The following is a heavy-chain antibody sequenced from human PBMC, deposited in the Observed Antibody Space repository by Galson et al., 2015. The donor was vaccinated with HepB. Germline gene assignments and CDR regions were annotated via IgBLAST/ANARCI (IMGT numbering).Heavy chain of an antibody. Sequence: SVKVSCKASGYTFTSYGVTWVRQAPGQGLEWMAWISPYNGYTYYAQKFQGRVTVTTDTSTTTANMELRSLRSDDTAVYFCARIDYDNGKVFDYWGQGTLVTVSS. D-gene: IGHD4/OR15-4a*01. CDR3: ARIDYDNGKVFDY. J-gene: IGHJ4*02. CDR1: GYTFTSYG. V-gene: IGHV1-18*01. CDR2: ISPYNGYT.